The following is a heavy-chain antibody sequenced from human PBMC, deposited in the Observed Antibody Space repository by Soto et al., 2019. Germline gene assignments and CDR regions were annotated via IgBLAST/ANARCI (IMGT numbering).Heavy chain of an antibody. Sequence: QVQLVESGGGVVQPGRSLRLSCAASGFTFSSYGMHWVRQAPGKGLEWVAVISDDGSNKYDADSVKGRFTISRDNSKNTLYLKMNSLRAEDTAVYYCANYCRSTSCFSGGLEHWGQGTLVTVSS. CDR1: GFTFSSYG. CDR2: ISDDGSNK. CDR3: ANYCRSTSCFSGGLEH. J-gene: IGHJ5*02. D-gene: IGHD2-2*01. V-gene: IGHV3-30*18.